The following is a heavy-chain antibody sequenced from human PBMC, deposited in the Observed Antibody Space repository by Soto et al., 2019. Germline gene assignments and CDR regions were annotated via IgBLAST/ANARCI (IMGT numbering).Heavy chain of an antibody. Sequence: QVQLQESGPGLVKPSGTLSLTCAVSGASISSGWWTWVRQPPGKGLEWIGETLYSGRTNYNSSLNSRVTISIDKSKKQFSLNLSSVTAADTAVYYCSSRVTDAPTWCQGTLVTVSS. CDR1: GASISSGW. J-gene: IGHJ5*02. CDR3: SSRVTDAPT. CDR2: TLYSGRT. V-gene: IGHV4-4*02. D-gene: IGHD3-10*01.